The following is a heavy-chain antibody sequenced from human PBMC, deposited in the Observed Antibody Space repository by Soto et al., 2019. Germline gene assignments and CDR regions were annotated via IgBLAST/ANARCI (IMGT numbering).Heavy chain of an antibody. CDR3: ARGFRTVTGSEGFDY. CDR2: IYYSGST. J-gene: IGHJ4*02. CDR1: GGSISSYY. Sequence: SETLSLTCTVSGGSISSYYWTWIRQPPGKGLEWIGYIYYSGSTNYNPSLKSRVTISVDTSKNQFSLKLSSVTAADTAVYYCARGFRTVTGSEGFDYWGQGTLVTVSS. D-gene: IGHD1-20*01. V-gene: IGHV4-59*01.